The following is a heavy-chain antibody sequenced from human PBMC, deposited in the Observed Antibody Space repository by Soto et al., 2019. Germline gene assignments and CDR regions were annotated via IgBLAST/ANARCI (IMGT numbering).Heavy chain of an antibody. V-gene: IGHV1-3*01. CDR1: GQTFTIDV. D-gene: IGHD2-8*01. Sequence: APKEASCKASGQTFTIDVRHWVPQATRQRLEWMGWINAGNGNTKYSQNFYGRVTITRDTSASTAYMEVSSLRSEDTAVYYCARGITSGHPQYFQHWGQGTLVTVSS. J-gene: IGHJ1*01. CDR3: ARGITSGHPQYFQH. CDR2: INAGNGNT.